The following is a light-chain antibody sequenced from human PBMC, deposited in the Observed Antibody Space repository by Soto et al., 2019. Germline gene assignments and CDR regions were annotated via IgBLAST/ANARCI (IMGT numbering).Light chain of an antibody. Sequence: QLVLTQSPSASASLGASVKLTCTLSSGHSSYAIAWHQQQPEKGPRYLMKLNSGARHSKGDGIPDRFSGSSSGAERYLTISSLQSEDEADYYCQTWGTGIQVFGGGTKLTVL. J-gene: IGLJ3*02. V-gene: IGLV4-69*01. CDR3: QTWGTGIQV. CDR2: LNSGARH. CDR1: SGHSSYA.